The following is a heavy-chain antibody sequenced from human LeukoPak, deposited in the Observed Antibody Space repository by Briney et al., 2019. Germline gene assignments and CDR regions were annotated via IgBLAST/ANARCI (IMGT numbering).Heavy chain of an antibody. CDR2: IRSKAYGGTT. CDR1: GFTFGDYA. J-gene: IGHJ4*02. Sequence: GRSLRLSCTASGFTFGDYAMSWFRQAPGKGLEWVGFIRSKAYGGTTEYAASVKGRFTISRDDSKSIAYLRMNSLKTEDTAVYYCTRATLSSIAARPWFDYWGQGTLVTVSS. CDR3: TRATLSSIAARPWFDY. D-gene: IGHD6-6*01. V-gene: IGHV3-49*03.